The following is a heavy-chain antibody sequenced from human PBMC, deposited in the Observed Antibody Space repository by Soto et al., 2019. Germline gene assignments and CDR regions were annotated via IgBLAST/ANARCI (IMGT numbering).Heavy chain of an antibody. CDR2: IKQDGSEK. Sequence: GGSLRLSCAASGFTFSSYWMSWVRQAPGKGLEWVANIKQDGSEKYYVDSVKGRFTISRDNAKNSLYLQMNSLRAEDTAVYYCARDRVERGYCYGMDVWGQGTTVTVSS. CDR3: ARDRVERGYCYGMDV. V-gene: IGHV3-7*01. D-gene: IGHD1-1*01. CDR1: GFTFSSYW. J-gene: IGHJ6*02.